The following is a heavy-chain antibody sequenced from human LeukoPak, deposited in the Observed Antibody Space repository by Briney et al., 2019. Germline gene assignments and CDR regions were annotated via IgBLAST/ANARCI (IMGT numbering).Heavy chain of an antibody. CDR1: GGSISSYY. V-gene: IGHV4-59*12. D-gene: IGHD6-13*01. J-gene: IGHJ4*02. CDR3: ARGLGYSSSWYQY. CDR2: IYYSGST. Sequence: PSETLSLTCTVSGGSISSYYWSWIRQPPGKGLEWIGYIYYSGSTNYNPSLKSRVTISVDTSKNQFSLKLSSVTAADTAVYYCARGLGYSSSWYQYWGQGTLVTVSS.